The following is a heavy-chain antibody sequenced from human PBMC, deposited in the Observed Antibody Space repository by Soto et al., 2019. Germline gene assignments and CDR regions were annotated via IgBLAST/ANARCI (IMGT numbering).Heavy chain of an antibody. V-gene: IGHV4-4*07. J-gene: IGHJ4*02. CDR3: ARGPYCGGDGYSTFFDY. CDR1: GGSISSYY. D-gene: IGHD2-21*02. CDR2: IYTSGST. Sequence: SETLSLTCTVSGGSISSYYWSWIRQPAGKGLQWIGRIYTSGSTNYNPSLKSRVTMSVDTSKNQFSLKLSSVTAADTAVYYCARGPYCGGDGYSTFFDYWGQGTRVTVS.